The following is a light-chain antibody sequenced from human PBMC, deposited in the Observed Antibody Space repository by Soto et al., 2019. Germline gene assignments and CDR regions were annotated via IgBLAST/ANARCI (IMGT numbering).Light chain of an antibody. CDR3: SSYTSGTTLV. CDR1: SSDVGGYNY. CDR2: DVS. Sequence: QAVVTQPASVSGSPGQSITISCTGTSSDVGGYNYVSWYQQHPGKAPKLMIYDVSNRPSGVSNRFSDSKSGNTASLTISGLQAEDEADYYCSSYTSGTTLVFGGGTKVTVL. V-gene: IGLV2-14*01. J-gene: IGLJ2*01.